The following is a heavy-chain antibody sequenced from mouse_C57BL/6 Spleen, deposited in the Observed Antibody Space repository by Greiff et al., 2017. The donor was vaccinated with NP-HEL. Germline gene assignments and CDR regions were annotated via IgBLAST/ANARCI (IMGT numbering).Heavy chain of an antibody. CDR3: ARDPYYFDY. CDR1: GYTFTDYY. CDR2: INPYNGGT. V-gene: IGHV1-19*01. Sequence: EVQLQQSGPVLVKPGASVKMSCKASGYTFTDYYMNWVKQSHGKSLEWIGVINPYNGGTSYNQKFKGKATLTVDKSSSTAYMELNSLTSADSAVYYSARDPYYFDYWGQGTTLTVSS. J-gene: IGHJ2*01.